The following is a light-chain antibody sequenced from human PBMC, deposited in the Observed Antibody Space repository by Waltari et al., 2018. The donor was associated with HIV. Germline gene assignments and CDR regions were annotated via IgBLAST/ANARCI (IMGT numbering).Light chain of an antibody. CDR3: QQGYNTPPWT. J-gene: IGKJ1*01. CDR1: QNIDKY. V-gene: IGKV1-39*01. CDR2: TTS. Sequence: DLQMTQSPSSLSASIGYRVTIPCRASQNIDKYLNWYQQKAGKAPKLLIYTTSNLQSGVPSRFSGSGSGTEFTLTISSLQPEDLATYYCQQGYNTPPWTFAPGTKVEVK.